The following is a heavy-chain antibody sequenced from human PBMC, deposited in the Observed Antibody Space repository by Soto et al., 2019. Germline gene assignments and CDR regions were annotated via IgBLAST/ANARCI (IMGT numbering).Heavy chain of an antibody. J-gene: IGHJ4*02. CDR2: ISHNGGSI. Sequence: PGGSLRLSCTASGFSFRAYAMTWVRQAPGKGLEWLSAISHNGGSIYYADSVRGRFTISRDNAENSVYLQMDSLRADDTAVYYCARQAARNYIDSWGQGNSVTVSS. CDR3: ARQAARNYIDS. CDR1: GFSFRAYA. D-gene: IGHD6-6*01. V-gene: IGHV3-23*01.